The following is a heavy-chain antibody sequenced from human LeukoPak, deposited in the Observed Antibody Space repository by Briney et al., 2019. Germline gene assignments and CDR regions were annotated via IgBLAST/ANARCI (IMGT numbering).Heavy chain of an antibody. V-gene: IGHV3-7*01. Sequence: GGSLRLSCAASGFTFSRYWMSWVRQAPGKGLEWVANMNQDGSEKYYVDSVKGRFTISRDNAKNSLYLQMNSLRAEDTAVYYCARDRKGSGSYYNVYYYYYMDVWGKGTTVTISS. CDR1: GFTFSRYW. CDR2: MNQDGSEK. CDR3: ARDRKGSGSYYNVYYYYYMDV. J-gene: IGHJ6*03. D-gene: IGHD3-10*01.